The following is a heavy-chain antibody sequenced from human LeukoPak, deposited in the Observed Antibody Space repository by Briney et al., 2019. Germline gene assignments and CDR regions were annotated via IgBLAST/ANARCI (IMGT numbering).Heavy chain of an antibody. CDR2: IWDDGINK. CDR3: AKAPQLERRNYMDV. V-gene: IGHV3-33*06. Sequence: GGSLRLSCAASGFTFRSYGMRWVRQAPGEGLEWVAVIWDDGINKYYADSVKGRFTISRDNSKNTLYLQMNSLRAEDTAVYYCAKAPQLERRNYMDVWGKGTTVTVSS. D-gene: IGHD1-1*01. CDR1: GFTFRSYG. J-gene: IGHJ6*03.